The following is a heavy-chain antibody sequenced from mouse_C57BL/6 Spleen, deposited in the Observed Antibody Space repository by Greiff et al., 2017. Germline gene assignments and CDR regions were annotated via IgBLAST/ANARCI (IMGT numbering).Heavy chain of an antibody. CDR2: ISSGGSYT. CDR1: GFTFSSYG. CDR3: ARTYYSNHWYFDV. Sequence: EVKVVESGGDLVKPGGSLKLSCAASGFTFSSYGMSWVRQTPDKRLEWVATISSGGSYTYYPGSVKGRFTISRDNAKNTLYLQMSSLKSEDTAMYYCARTYYSNHWYFDVWGTGTTVTVSS. J-gene: IGHJ1*03. V-gene: IGHV5-6*01. D-gene: IGHD2-5*01.